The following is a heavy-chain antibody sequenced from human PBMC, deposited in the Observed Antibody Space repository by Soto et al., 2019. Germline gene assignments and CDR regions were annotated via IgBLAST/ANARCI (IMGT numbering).Heavy chain of an antibody. CDR2: IWYDGSNK. V-gene: IGHV3-33*01. CDR3: ARDSGSWDY. J-gene: IGHJ4*02. Sequence: QVQLVESGGGVVQPGRSLRLSCAASGFTFSSYGMHWVRQAPGKGLEWVAVIWYDGSNKYYADSVKGRFTISRDNSKNTLYLQMNSRRAEDTAVYYCARDSGSWDYWGQGTLVTVSS. D-gene: IGHD1-26*01. CDR1: GFTFSSYG.